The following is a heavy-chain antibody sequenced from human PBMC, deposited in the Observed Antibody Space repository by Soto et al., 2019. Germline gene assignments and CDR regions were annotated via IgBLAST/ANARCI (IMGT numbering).Heavy chain of an antibody. J-gene: IGHJ5*02. V-gene: IGHV2-5*02. CDR3: AHRGTKFDP. CDR1: GFSLSTSGVG. Sequence: ESGPTREPTQTLTLTCTFSGFSLSTSGVGVGWIRQPPGKALEWLALIYWDDDKRYSPSLKSRLTITKDTSKNQVVLTMTNMDPVDTATYYFAHRGTKFDPWGQGTLVTVSS. CDR2: IYWDDDK.